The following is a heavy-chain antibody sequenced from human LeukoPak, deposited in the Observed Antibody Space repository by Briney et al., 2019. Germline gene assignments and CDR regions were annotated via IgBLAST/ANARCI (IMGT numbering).Heavy chain of an antibody. D-gene: IGHD3-9*01. J-gene: IGHJ4*02. CDR3: AKGAGNFDWSYHDY. CDR1: RFTFSSYA. CDR2: ISGSGGTT. Sequence: GESLRLSCAASRFTFSSYAMSWVRQAPGKGLEWFSAISGSGGTTYNADSVKGRFTISRDNSKNTLYLQLNSLRAEDTAVYYCAKGAGNFDWSYHDYWGQGTLVTVSS. V-gene: IGHV3-23*01.